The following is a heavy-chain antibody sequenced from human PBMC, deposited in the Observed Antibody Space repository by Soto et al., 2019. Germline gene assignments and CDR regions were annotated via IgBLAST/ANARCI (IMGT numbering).Heavy chain of an antibody. CDR3: ARDGEYGDYVGYYYGMDV. CDR1: GGSVSSGSYY. D-gene: IGHD4-17*01. Sequence: SEPLSLTCTVAGGSVSSGSYYWSWNRQPPGKGLEWIGYIYYSGSTNYNPSLKSRVTISVDTSKNQFSLKLSSVTAADTAVYYCARDGEYGDYVGYYYGMDVWGQGTTVTAP. V-gene: IGHV4-61*01. CDR2: IYYSGST. J-gene: IGHJ6*02.